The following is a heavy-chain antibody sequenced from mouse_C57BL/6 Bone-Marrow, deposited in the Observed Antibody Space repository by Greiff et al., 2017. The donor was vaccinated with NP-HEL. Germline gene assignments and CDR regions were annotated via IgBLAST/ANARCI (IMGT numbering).Heavy chain of an antibody. CDR2: ISYDGSN. CDR1: GYSITSGYY. V-gene: IGHV3-6*01. CDR3: ARDGRFRYYFDY. D-gene: IGHD2-14*01. Sequence: VQLKESGPGLVKPSQSLSLTCSVTGYSITSGYYWNWIRQFPGNKLEWMGYISYDGSNNYNPSLKNRISITRDTSKNQFFLKLNSVTTEDTATYYCARDGRFRYYFDYWGQGTTLPVSS. J-gene: IGHJ2*01.